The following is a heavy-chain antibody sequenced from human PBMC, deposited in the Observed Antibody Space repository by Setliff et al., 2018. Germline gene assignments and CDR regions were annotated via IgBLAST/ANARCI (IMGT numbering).Heavy chain of an antibody. D-gene: IGHD3-10*01. CDR3: ARSPGSGSYYNSRPFYSDY. CDR1: GGSISSSSYH. J-gene: IGHJ4*02. CDR2: ISHSGDP. Sequence: SETLSLTCTVSGGSISSSSYHWSWIRQPPGKALEWIGEISHSGDPNYNPSLKSRVTISLDTSKNQFSLKLTTVTAADTALYYCARSPGSGSYYNSRPFYSDYWGQGTLVTSPQ. V-gene: IGHV4-39*07.